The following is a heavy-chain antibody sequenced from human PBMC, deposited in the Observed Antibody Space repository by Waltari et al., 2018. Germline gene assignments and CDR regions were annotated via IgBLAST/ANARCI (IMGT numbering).Heavy chain of an antibody. Sequence: QVQLVQSGAEVKKPGSSVKVSCKASGGPFNNYAISWLRPAPGKGLVWMGGIFPFSKTSKYEKKSQGIFTITADGSTSTAYMELSGLRSEDTAVYFCARVGGSYLGVDYFYYNMDVWGQGTSVTVSS. V-gene: IGHV1-69*01. CDR3: ARVGGSYLGVDYFYYNMDV. D-gene: IGHD1-26*01. CDR1: GGPFNNYA. CDR2: IFPFSKTS. J-gene: IGHJ6*02.